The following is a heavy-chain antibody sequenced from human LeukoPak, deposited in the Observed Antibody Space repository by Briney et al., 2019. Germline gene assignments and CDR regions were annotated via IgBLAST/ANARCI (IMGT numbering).Heavy chain of an antibody. Sequence: QAGGSLRLSCAASGFTFSSYAMHWVRQAPGKGLEWVAVISYDGSNKYYADSVKGRFTISRDNSKNTLYLQMNGLRAEDTAVYYCARDVDPPGSGFDYWGQGTLVTVSS. CDR1: GFTFSSYA. CDR2: ISYDGSNK. V-gene: IGHV3-30-3*01. D-gene: IGHD2-15*01. CDR3: ARDVDPPGSGFDY. J-gene: IGHJ4*02.